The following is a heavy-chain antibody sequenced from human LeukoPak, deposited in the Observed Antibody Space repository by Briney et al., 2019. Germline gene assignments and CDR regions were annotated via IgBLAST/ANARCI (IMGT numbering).Heavy chain of an antibody. CDR2: IYYSGST. CDR1: GGSISSSSYY. Sequence: PSETLSLTCTVSGGSISSSSYYWGWIRQPPGKGLEWIGSIYYSGSTYYNPSLKSRVTISVDTSKNQFSLKLSSVTAADTAVYYCARQTYYYDKGAFDIWGQGTMVTVSS. D-gene: IGHD3-22*01. CDR3: ARQTYYYDKGAFDI. V-gene: IGHV4-39*01. J-gene: IGHJ3*02.